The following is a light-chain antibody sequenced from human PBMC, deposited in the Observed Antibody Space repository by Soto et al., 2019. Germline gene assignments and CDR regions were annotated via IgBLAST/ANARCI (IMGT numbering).Light chain of an antibody. CDR1: SSDVGGYNY. Sequence: QSALTQPRSVSGSPGQSVTISCTGTSSDVGGYNYVSWYQQHPGKAPKRLIYDVSKRPPGVPDRFSGSKSGNTAALTISGLQPEDEADYYCCSYAGSYTFEVFGTGTKVTVL. CDR2: DVS. V-gene: IGLV2-11*01. J-gene: IGLJ1*01. CDR3: CSYAGSYTFEV.